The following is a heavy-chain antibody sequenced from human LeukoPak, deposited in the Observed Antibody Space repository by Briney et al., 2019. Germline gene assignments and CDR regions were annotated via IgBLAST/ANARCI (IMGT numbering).Heavy chain of an antibody. D-gene: IGHD5-12*01. J-gene: IGHJ5*02. CDR3: AKFDGPDIVATGNWFDP. Sequence: PGGSLRLSCAASGFTFSSYAMSWVRQAPGKGLEWVSAISGSGGSTYYADSVKGRSTISRDNSKNTLYLQMNSLRAEDTAVYYCAKFDGPDIVATGNWFDPWGQGTLVTVSS. V-gene: IGHV3-23*01. CDR2: ISGSGGST. CDR1: GFTFSSYA.